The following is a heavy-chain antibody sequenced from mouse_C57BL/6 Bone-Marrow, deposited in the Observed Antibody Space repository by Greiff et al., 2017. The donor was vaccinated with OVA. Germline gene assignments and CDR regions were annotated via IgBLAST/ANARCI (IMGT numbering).Heavy chain of an antibody. J-gene: IGHJ3*01. CDR2: INPNNGGT. Sequence: VQLQQSGPELVKPGAPVKISCKASGYTFTDYYMNWVKQSHGKSLEWIGDINPNNGGTSYNQKFKGKATLTVDKSSSTAYMELRSLTSEDPAVYYCTYDYDGGFAYWGQGALGTGSA. V-gene: IGHV1-26*01. CDR3: TYDYDGGFAY. CDR1: GYTFTDYY. D-gene: IGHD2-4*01.